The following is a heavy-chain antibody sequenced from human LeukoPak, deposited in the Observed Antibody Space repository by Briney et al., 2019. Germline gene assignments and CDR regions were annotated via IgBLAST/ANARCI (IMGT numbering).Heavy chain of an antibody. CDR2: INPNNGDT. D-gene: IGHD1-14*01. V-gene: IGHV1-2*02. Sequence: GASVKVSCKASGYTFTAFYFHWVRQAPGQGLECMGWINPNNGDTRYAQNFQGRVTMTRETSITTVYLELSSLRSDDTAIYYCAREAGDNAYDFWGPGTMVTVSS. CDR1: GYTFTAFY. CDR3: AREAGDNAYDF. J-gene: IGHJ3*01.